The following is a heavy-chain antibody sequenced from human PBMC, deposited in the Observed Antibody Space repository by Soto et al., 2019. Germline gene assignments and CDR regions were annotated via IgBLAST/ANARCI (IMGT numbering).Heavy chain of an antibody. V-gene: IGHV4-31*03. Sequence: QVQLQESGPGLVKPSQTLSLTCTVSGGSISSGGYYWSWIRQHPGKGLEWIGYIYYSGSTYYNPSLKSRVIISVDTSKNQFSLKLSSVTAADTAVYYCARTPLVPAAPHRFDYWGQGTLVTVSS. CDR1: GGSISSGGYY. CDR2: IYYSGST. J-gene: IGHJ4*02. D-gene: IGHD2-2*01. CDR3: ARTPLVPAAPHRFDY.